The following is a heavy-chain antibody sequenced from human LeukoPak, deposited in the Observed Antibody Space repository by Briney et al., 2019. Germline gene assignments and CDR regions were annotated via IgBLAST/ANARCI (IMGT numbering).Heavy chain of an antibody. D-gene: IGHD3-22*01. CDR2: INPSGGST. Sequence: ASVNVSFQASVYTFTHYHIYSVRPAPGQGLEWMGIINPSGGSTSYAQKFQGRVTMTKDTSTSTVYKELSSLRCEDAAVYYCGRGSDSSGYYHRNWFDPWGQGTLVTVSS. CDR3: GRGSDSSGYYHRNWFDP. V-gene: IGHV1-46*01. J-gene: IGHJ5*02. CDR1: VYTFTHYH.